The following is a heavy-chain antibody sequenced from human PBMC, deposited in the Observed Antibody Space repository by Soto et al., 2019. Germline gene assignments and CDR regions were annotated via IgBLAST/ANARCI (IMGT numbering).Heavy chain of an antibody. D-gene: IGHD6-19*01. CDR1: SASIITEQR. CDR2: IHHSGST. J-gene: IGHJ4*02. CDR3: ARSFGWYAIDH. Sequence: QMQLQESGPGLVKPSETLSLTCAVSSASIITEQRWTWVRQPPGKGLEWIGEIHHSGSTNNNPSLRSRVTMSVDKSKNQFSLNLNSVTAADTALYYCARSFGWYAIDHWGQGTLDIVSS. V-gene: IGHV4-4*02.